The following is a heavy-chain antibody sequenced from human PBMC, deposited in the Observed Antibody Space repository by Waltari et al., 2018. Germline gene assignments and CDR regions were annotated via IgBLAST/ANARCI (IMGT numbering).Heavy chain of an antibody. D-gene: IGHD2-15*01. CDR3: ARLRGGGNPVGDY. V-gene: IGHV4-39*07. CDR1: GGSISSSSYY. J-gene: IGHJ4*02. Sequence: QLQLQESGPGLVKPSETLSLTCTVSGGSISSSSYYWGWIRQPPGKGLEWIGSIYYSGSTYYNPSLKSRVTISVDTSKNQFSLKLSSVTAADTAMYYCARLRGGGNPVGDYWGQGTLVTVSS. CDR2: IYYSGST.